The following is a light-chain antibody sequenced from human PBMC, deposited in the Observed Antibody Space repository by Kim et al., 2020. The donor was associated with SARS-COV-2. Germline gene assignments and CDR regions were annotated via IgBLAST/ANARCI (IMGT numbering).Light chain of an antibody. J-gene: IGLJ2*01. CDR3: GSFGGRHNVV. Sequence: GQSDTISCTGTGSDVGGYNYVSWYQQRPGEAPKLMIYELTKPPSGVPDRFSGSKSGNTASLTVSGLQVEDEGDYYCGSFGGRHNVVFGGGTQLTVL. V-gene: IGLV2-8*01. CDR1: GSDVGGYNY. CDR2: ELT.